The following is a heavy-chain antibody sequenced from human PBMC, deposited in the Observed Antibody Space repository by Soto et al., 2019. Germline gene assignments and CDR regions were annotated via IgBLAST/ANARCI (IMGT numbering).Heavy chain of an antibody. CDR1: GYTFTSYD. Sequence: QVQLVQSGAEVKKPGASVKVSCKASGYTFTSYDINWVRQATGQGLEWMGWMNPNSGNTGYAQKFQGRVTMTRNTSKSTAYMELSSRRSEDTAVYYCARGGLSGTTVMRGYFDHWGRGTLVTVSS. CDR3: ARGGLSGTTVMRGYFDH. V-gene: IGHV1-8*01. J-gene: IGHJ2*01. D-gene: IGHD4-17*01. CDR2: MNPNSGNT.